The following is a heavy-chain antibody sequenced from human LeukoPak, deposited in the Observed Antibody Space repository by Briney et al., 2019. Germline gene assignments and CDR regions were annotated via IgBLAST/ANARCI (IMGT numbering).Heavy chain of an antibody. CDR1: GGSISSRSSY. J-gene: IGHJ4*02. Sequence: SETLSLTCSVSGGSISSRSSYWGWIRQPPGKGLGWIGTIYYSGTTYYNPSLKSRVTISADTSKNQFSLKLTSVTAADTAVYYCAKLTTNGGTYFHYWGQGTLVAVSS. CDR2: IYYSGTT. D-gene: IGHD1-14*01. V-gene: IGHV4-39*01. CDR3: AKLTTNGGTYFHY.